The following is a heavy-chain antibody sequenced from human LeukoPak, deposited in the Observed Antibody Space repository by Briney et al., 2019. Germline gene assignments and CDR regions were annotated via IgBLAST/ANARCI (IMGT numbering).Heavy chain of an antibody. V-gene: IGHV3-23*01. J-gene: IGHJ4*02. Sequence: GGALRLSCAASGFTFSSYAMSWVRQAPGKGLEWVSTISGSGSGGSTYYADSVKGRFTISRDNSKDTLFLQMNSLRAEDTAVYYCAKLLAVTNSYYFNYWGQGTLVTVSS. D-gene: IGHD6-19*01. CDR1: GFTFSSYA. CDR2: ISGSGSGGST. CDR3: AKLLAVTNSYYFNY.